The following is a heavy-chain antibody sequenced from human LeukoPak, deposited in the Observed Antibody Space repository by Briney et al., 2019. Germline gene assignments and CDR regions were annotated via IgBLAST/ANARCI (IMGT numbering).Heavy chain of an antibody. CDR3: ARGNGSGSHVIQ. Sequence: PSETLSLTCTVSGGSISSSSYYWGWIRQPPGKGLEWIGSIYYSGSTYYNPSLKSRVTISVDTSKNQFSLKLSSVTAADTAVYYCARGNGSGSHVIQWGQGTLVTVSS. CDR1: GGSISSSSYY. D-gene: IGHD1-26*01. CDR2: IYYSGST. J-gene: IGHJ4*02. V-gene: IGHV4-39*07.